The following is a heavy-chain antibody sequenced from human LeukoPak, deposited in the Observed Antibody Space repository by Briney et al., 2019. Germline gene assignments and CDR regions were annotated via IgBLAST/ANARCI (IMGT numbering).Heavy chain of an antibody. J-gene: IGHJ4*02. CDR1: GYTFTSYG. D-gene: IGHD1-26*01. CDR3: ARAIPLVGASPPCDY. Sequence: ASVKVSCKASGYTFTSYGISWVRQSPGQGLEWMGWISAYNGNTNYAQKLQGRVTTTTDTSTSTAYMELRSLRSDDTAVYYCARAIPLVGASPPCDYWGQGTLVTVSS. V-gene: IGHV1-18*01. CDR2: ISAYNGNT.